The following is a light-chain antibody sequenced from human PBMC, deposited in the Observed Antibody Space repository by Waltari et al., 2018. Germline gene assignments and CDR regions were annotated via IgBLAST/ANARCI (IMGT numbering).Light chain of an antibody. CDR2: VAS. CDR3: QQTSSTPPCT. J-gene: IGKJ2*02. Sequence: DIQMTQSPSSLSASVGGRVTITCRASQSISSYLKWYQQKPGKAPKLLIYVASSLQSGVPSRFCGSGSWTDFTLTISSLQSEDFATYYCQQTSSTPPCTFGQGTKLEIK. CDR1: QSISSY. V-gene: IGKV1-39*01.